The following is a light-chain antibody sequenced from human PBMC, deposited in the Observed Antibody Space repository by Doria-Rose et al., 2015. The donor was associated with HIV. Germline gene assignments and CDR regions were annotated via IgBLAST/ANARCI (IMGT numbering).Light chain of an antibody. CDR2: DGS. CDR3: QQYGSLSAIT. V-gene: IGKV3-20*01. J-gene: IGKJ5*01. CDR1: QSFSSTY. Sequence: TQSPGTLSLSPGERATLSCRASQSFSSTYLAWYQQKPGQAPSLLIYDGSTRATGIPDRFSASGSGTDFTLTINRLEHEDVAVYYCQQYGSLSAITFGQGTRLEIK.